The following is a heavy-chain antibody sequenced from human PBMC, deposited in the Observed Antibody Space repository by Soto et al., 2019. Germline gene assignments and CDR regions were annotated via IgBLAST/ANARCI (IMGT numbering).Heavy chain of an antibody. V-gene: IGHV3-23*01. CDR2: ISGSGGST. Sequence: GGSLRLSCAASGFTFSSYAMSWVRQAPGKGLEWVSAISGSGGSTYYADSVKGRFTISRDNSKNTLYLQMNSLRAEDTAVYYCAKGHSSNWYGLYYFDYWGQGTLVTVSS. D-gene: IGHD6-13*01. J-gene: IGHJ4*02. CDR1: GFTFSSYA. CDR3: AKGHSSNWYGLYYFDY.